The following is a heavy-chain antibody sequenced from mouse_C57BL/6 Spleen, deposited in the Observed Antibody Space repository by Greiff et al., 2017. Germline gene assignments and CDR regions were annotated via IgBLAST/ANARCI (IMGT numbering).Heavy chain of an antibody. V-gene: IGHV1-54*01. Sequence: VQRVESGAELVRPGTSVKVSCKASGYAFTNYLIEWVKQGPGQGLEWIGVINPGGGGTNYNEKFKGKATLTADKSSSTAYIQLSSLTSEDSAVYFCARSGAGDYFDYWGQGTTLTVSS. D-gene: IGHD4-1*01. CDR2: INPGGGGT. J-gene: IGHJ2*01. CDR1: GYAFTNYL. CDR3: ARSGAGDYFDY.